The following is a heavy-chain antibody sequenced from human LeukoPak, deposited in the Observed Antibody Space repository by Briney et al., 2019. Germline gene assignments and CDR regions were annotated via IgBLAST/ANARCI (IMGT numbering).Heavy chain of an antibody. CDR3: ARRGRDAYNFGWADS. CDR1: GYSFTSYW. V-gene: IGHV5-51*01. CDR2: IYPGDSDT. Sequence: GESLKISCKGSGYSFTSYWIGWVRQMPGKGLEWMEIIYPGDSDTRYSPSFKGQVTISADKSINTAYLQWSSLKASDTAMYYCARRGRDAYNFGWADSWGQGTLVTVSS. J-gene: IGHJ5*01. D-gene: IGHD5-24*01.